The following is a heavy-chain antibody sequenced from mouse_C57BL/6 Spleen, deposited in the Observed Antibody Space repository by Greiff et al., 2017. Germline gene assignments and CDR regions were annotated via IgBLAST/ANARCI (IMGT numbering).Heavy chain of an antibody. CDR1: GFTFSSYA. D-gene: IGHD4-1*01. J-gene: IGHJ2*01. CDR2: ISDGGSYT. CDR3: ARSGTWGFDY. V-gene: IGHV5-4*03. Sequence: EVMLVESGGGLVKPGGSLKLSCAASGFTFSSYAMSWVRQTPEKRLEWVATISDGGSYTYYPDNVKGRFTISRDNAKNNLYLQMSHLKSEDTAMYYCARSGTWGFDYWGQGTTLTVSS.